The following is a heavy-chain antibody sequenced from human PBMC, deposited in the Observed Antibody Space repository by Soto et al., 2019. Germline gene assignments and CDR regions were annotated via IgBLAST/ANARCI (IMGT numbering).Heavy chain of an antibody. Sequence: QLQLQESGPGLVKPSDTLSLTCSVSGASIISANHYWAWIRQPPGKELEWIASMNHDGATLYSPSLRSRVTVAIDTSQNQFSLRLPSVTAADTAMYYCARQIAQWRWCFDFWGQGTLVAVSS. D-gene: IGHD6-19*01. CDR1: GASIISANHY. CDR2: MNHDGAT. V-gene: IGHV4-39*01. CDR3: ARQIAQWRWCFDF. J-gene: IGHJ4*02.